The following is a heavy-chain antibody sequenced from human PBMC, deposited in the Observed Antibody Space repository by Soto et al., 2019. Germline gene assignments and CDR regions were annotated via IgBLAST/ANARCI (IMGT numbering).Heavy chain of an antibody. CDR3: ARGLASLPVFAFDI. Sequence: SGPTLVNPTQTLTLTCSLSGISLSTSGVGLGWIRQPPGKALEWLALIYWNDDKHYSPSLKSRLTITKDTSKNQAVLTMTNMDPVDTATYFCARGLASLPVFAFDIWGQGTKVTVSS. D-gene: IGHD6-6*01. J-gene: IGHJ3*02. CDR2: IYWNDDK. V-gene: IGHV2-5*01. CDR1: GISLSTSGVG.